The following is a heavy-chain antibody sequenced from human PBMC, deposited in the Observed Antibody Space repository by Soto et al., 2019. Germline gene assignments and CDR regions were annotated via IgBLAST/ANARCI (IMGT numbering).Heavy chain of an antibody. D-gene: IGHD3-3*01. CDR3: SRGFDFWSSSFDY. CDR1: GYSFTSYG. CDR2: ISAYNGNT. Sequence: DPEKVSCKGSGYSFTSYGISWVRQAPGQGLEWMGWISAYNGNTNYAQKLQGRVTMTTDTSTSTAYMELRSLRSDDTAVYYCSRGFDFWSSSFDYCYQGPFVTVSS. J-gene: IGHJ4*02. V-gene: IGHV1-18*04.